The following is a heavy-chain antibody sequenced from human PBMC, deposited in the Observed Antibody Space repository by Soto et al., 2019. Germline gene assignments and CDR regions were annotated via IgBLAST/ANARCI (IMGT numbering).Heavy chain of an antibody. CDR3: ARSRRGYDSSGIGYAFEI. CDR2: INLSGGST. CDR1: GYTFTSYY. D-gene: IGHD3-22*01. V-gene: IGHV1-46*01. Sequence: ASVKVSCKASGYTFTSYYMHWVRQAPGQGLEWMGIINLSGGSTSYAQKFQGRVTMTRDTSTSTVYMELSSLRSEDTAVYYCARSRRGYDSSGIGYAFEIWGQGTMVTVSS. J-gene: IGHJ3*02.